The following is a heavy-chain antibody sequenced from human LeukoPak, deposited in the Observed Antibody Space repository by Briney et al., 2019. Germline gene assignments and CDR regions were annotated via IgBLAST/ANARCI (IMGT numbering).Heavy chain of an antibody. J-gene: IGHJ4*02. V-gene: IGHV3-30*02. D-gene: IGHD3-22*01. Sequence: GGSLRLSCAAFGFTFSSYGMHSVRQTPGKGLEGVAFIRHDGSYQQYADSMKSRFTVSRDNSKEMVYLQMNSLRTEDTAGYYCAKNRDSSDYPRDFDFWGQGTLVTVSS. CDR3: AKNRDSSDYPRDFDF. CDR2: IRHDGSYQ. CDR1: GFTFSSYG.